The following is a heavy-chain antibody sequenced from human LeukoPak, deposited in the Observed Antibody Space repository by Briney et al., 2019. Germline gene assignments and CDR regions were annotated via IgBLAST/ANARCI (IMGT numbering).Heavy chain of an antibody. CDR3: ARDLAAAGEVGYFDY. CDR2: IKQDGSEK. Sequence: GGSLRLSCAASGFTFSSYWMSWVRQAPGKGLEWVANIKQDGSEKYYVDSVKGRFTISRDNAKNSLYLQMNSLRAEDTAVYYCARDLAAAGEVGYFDYWGQGTLVTVSS. J-gene: IGHJ4*02. V-gene: IGHV3-7*01. D-gene: IGHD6-13*01. CDR1: GFTFSSYW.